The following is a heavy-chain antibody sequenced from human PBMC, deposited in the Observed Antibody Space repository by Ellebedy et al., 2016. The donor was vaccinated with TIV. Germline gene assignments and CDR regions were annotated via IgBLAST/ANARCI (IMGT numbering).Heavy chain of an antibody. CDR3: AREAGSAAVAVDLDF. Sequence: SQTLSLTCAISGDSVSSNSVAWNWIRQSPSRGLEWLGRTCYRSKWYNEYAVSLKSRITINPDTSKNQFSLQLNSVTPEDTVVYYCAREAGSAAVAVDLDFWGQGTLVTVSS. D-gene: IGHD6-13*01. CDR1: GDSVSSNSVA. CDR2: TCYRSKWYN. V-gene: IGHV6-1*01. J-gene: IGHJ4*02.